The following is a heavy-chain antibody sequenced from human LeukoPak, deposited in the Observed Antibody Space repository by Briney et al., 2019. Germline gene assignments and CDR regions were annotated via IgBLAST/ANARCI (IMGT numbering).Heavy chain of an antibody. CDR1: GGSISSYY. D-gene: IGHD2-15*01. V-gene: IGHV4-59*01. CDR2: IYYSGST. CDR3: ARDRVGPHDAFDI. J-gene: IGHJ3*02. Sequence: SETLSLTCTVSGGSISSYYWSWIRQPPGKGLEWIGYIYYSGSTNYNPSLKSRVTISVDTSKNQFSLKLSSVTAADTAVYYCARDRVGPHDAFDIWGQGTMVTVSS.